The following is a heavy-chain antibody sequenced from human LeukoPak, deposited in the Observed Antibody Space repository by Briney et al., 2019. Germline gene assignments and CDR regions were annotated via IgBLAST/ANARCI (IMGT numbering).Heavy chain of an antibody. CDR1: GFSFSDVA. Sequence: GGSLRLSYAAAGFSFSDVAVHWVRQASGKGLEWVGRIRSKANNYATTYAVSVKGRFTISRDDSKNTTYLQMNSLKSDDTAVYYCTRRDNFDTWGQGTLVTVSS. CDR3: TRRDNFDT. V-gene: IGHV3-73*01. J-gene: IGHJ5*02. CDR2: IRSKANNYAT. D-gene: IGHD1-1*01.